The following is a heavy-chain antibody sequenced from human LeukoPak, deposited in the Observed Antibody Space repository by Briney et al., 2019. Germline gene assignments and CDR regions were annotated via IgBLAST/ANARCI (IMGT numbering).Heavy chain of an antibody. Sequence: SETLSLTCTVSGGSISSSSYYWGWIRQPPGKGLEWIGSIYYSGSTYYNPSLKSRVTISVDTSKNQFSLKLSSVTAADTAVYYCARGYCTNSVCWLGELGPYMDVWGKGTTVTVSS. CDR3: ARGYCTNSVCWLGELGPYMDV. J-gene: IGHJ6*03. CDR1: GGSISSSSYY. D-gene: IGHD2-8*01. CDR2: IYYSGST. V-gene: IGHV4-39*07.